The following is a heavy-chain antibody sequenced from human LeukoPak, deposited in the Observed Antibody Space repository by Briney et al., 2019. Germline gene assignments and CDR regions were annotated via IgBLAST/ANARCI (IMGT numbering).Heavy chain of an antibody. CDR1: GFTFSSYW. J-gene: IGHJ4*02. D-gene: IGHD3-22*01. Sequence: PGGSLRLSCAASGFTFSSYWMHWVRQAPGKGLVWVSRIKSDGSSTTYADSVRGRFTISRDNAKNALYLQMNSLRAEDTAVYYCTTGYDRSDFWGQGTLVTVSS. CDR2: IKSDGSST. CDR3: TTGYDRSDF. V-gene: IGHV3-74*01.